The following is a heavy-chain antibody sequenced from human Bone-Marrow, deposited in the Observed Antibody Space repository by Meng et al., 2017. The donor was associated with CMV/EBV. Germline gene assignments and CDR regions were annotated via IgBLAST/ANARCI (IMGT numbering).Heavy chain of an antibody. Sequence: GESLKISCAVSGSTFSDYYMDWVRQAPGRGLEWVGRTRNKANSYTTEYAASVKGRFTISRGESENSLYLQMNSLRSEDTAVYYCARSHYGSESRFDYWGRGTLVTVSS. CDR1: GSTFSDYY. D-gene: IGHD3-10*01. CDR2: TRNKANSYTT. CDR3: ARSHYGSESRFDY. J-gene: IGHJ4*02. V-gene: IGHV3-72*01.